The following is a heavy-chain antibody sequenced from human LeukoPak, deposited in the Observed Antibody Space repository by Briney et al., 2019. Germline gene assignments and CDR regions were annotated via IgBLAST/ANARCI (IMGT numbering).Heavy chain of an antibody. CDR1: GGSISSSSYY. CDR3: ASARGWELLRFDY. J-gene: IGHJ4*02. Sequence: SETLSLTCTVSGGSISSSSYYWGWIRQPPGKGLEWIGSIYYSGSTNYNPSLKSRVTMSVCTSKNQFSLQLSSVTAADAAVYYCASARGWELLRFDYWGQGTLVTVSS. CDR2: IYYSGST. D-gene: IGHD1-26*01. V-gene: IGHV4-39*07.